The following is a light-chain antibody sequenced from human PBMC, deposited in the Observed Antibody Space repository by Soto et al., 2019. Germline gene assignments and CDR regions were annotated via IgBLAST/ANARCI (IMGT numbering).Light chain of an antibody. CDR1: QSVSSSY. V-gene: IGKV3-20*01. J-gene: IGKJ1*01. CDR2: AAS. Sequence: EIVLTQSPGTLSLSPGERATLSCRASQSVSSSYLAWYQQKPGQAPRLLIYAASSRATGIPDRFSGSGSGTDFTLTIGRLEPEDFAVYYCQRYGSSPRTFGRGTKVEIK. CDR3: QRYGSSPRT.